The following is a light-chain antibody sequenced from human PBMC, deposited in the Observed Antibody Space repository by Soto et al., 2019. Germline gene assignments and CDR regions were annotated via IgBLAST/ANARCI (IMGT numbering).Light chain of an antibody. Sequence: DIVMTQSPLSLPVTPGEPASISCRSSQSLLHSNGYNYLDWYLQKPGQSPQLLIYLGSNRASGVPDMFSGSGSGTDFTLKISRVEAEDVGVYYCMQALQTPPTFGHGTKVEIK. CDR2: LGS. CDR3: MQALQTPPT. J-gene: IGKJ1*01. CDR1: QSLLHSNGYNY. V-gene: IGKV2-28*01.